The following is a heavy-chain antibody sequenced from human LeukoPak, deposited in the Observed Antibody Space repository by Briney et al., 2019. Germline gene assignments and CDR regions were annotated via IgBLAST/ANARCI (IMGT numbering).Heavy chain of an antibody. Sequence: GGSLGLSCAASGFTFTYYTMNWVRQAPGKGLEWVSSISGDSAYMYYADSVKGRFTISRDNAKNLLYLQMNSLRVEDTAVYYCARHLYGSGTSVYWGQGILVTVSS. V-gene: IGHV3-21*01. CDR2: ISGDSAYM. CDR3: ARHLYGSGTSVY. J-gene: IGHJ4*02. D-gene: IGHD3-10*01. CDR1: GFTFTYYT.